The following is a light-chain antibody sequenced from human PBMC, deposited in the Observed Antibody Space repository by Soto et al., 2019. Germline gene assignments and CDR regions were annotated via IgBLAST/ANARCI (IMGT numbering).Light chain of an antibody. CDR3: QQFNVWPRT. CDR2: GAS. V-gene: IGKV3-15*01. CDR1: QSVRSN. J-gene: IGKJ1*01. Sequence: EIVITQSPATLSVSPGDRVTLSFRASQSVRSNSAWYQQKPGQAPRLLIYGASTRATGIPSRFSGSGSGTEFTLTISSLQAEDFAVYYCQQFNVWPRTFGQGTKVDIK.